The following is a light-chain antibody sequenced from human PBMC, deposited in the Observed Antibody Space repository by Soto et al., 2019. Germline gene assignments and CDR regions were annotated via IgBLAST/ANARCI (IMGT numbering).Light chain of an antibody. Sequence: EIVMTQSPATLSVSPGERATLSCRASQSVSSNLAWYQQKPGQAPRLLIYGASTRATGIPARFSGSCSGTEFTLTISSLQSEYFAVYYCQQYNNWPPWTFGQGTKVEIK. J-gene: IGKJ1*01. CDR1: QSVSSN. V-gene: IGKV3-15*01. CDR2: GAS. CDR3: QQYNNWPPWT.